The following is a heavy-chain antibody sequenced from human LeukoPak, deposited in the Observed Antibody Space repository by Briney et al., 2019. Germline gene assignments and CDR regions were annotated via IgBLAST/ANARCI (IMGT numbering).Heavy chain of an antibody. V-gene: IGHV4-38-2*02. CDR1: GYSISSGYY. CDR2: IYHSGST. D-gene: IGHD3-22*01. Sequence: SETLSLTCTVSGYSISSGYYWGWIRQPPGKGLEWIGSIYHSGSTYYNPSLKSRVTISVDTSKNQFSLKLSSVTAADTAVYHCARDSIYDSSGYYRYWGQGTLVTVSS. CDR3: ARDSIYDSSGYYRY. J-gene: IGHJ4*02.